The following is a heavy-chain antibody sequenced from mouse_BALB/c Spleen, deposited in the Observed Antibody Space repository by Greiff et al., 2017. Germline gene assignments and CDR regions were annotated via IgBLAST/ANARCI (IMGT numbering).Heavy chain of an antibody. CDR3: ARDYYGYDGFAY. CDR2: ISYDGSN. Sequence: EVKLMESGPGLVKPSQSLSLTCSVTGYSITSGYYWNLIRQFPGNKLEWMGYISYDGSNNYNPSLKNRISITRDTSKNQFFLKLNSVTTEDTATYYCARDYYGYDGFAYWGQGTLVTVSA. V-gene: IGHV3-6*02. CDR1: GYSITSGYY. J-gene: IGHJ3*01. D-gene: IGHD2-2*01.